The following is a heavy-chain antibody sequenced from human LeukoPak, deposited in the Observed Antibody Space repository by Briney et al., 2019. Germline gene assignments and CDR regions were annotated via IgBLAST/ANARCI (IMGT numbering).Heavy chain of an antibody. CDR1: GFTFSSYS. CDR2: ISSSSSYI. J-gene: IGHJ4*02. D-gene: IGHD4-17*01. Sequence: GGSLRLSCGASGFTFSSYSMKWFRQAPGKGLEWVSSISSSSSYIYYADSVKGRFTVSRDNAKNSLYLQMNSLRAEDTAVYYCAKDRDGDYVFDYWGQGTLVTVSS. V-gene: IGHV3-21*01. CDR3: AKDRDGDYVFDY.